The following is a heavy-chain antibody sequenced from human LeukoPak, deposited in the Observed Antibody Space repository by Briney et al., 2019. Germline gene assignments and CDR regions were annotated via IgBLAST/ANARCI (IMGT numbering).Heavy chain of an antibody. D-gene: IGHD3-22*01. CDR2: ISYDGSGK. Sequence: GGSLRLSCAASGFTFSSYALRWVRQAPGKGLEWVALISYDGSGKYYADSVKGRFTISRDNSKNTLYLQMNSLRPEDTAVYYCARGYYYDSSGYLFDYWGQGTLVTASS. J-gene: IGHJ4*02. CDR1: GFTFSSYA. V-gene: IGHV3-30*04. CDR3: ARGYYYDSSGYLFDY.